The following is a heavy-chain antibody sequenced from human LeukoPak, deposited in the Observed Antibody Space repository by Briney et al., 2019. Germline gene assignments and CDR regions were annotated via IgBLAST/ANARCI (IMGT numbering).Heavy chain of an antibody. J-gene: IGHJ4*02. CDR1: GGSISSYY. V-gene: IGHV4-59*08. D-gene: IGHD3-22*01. CDR2: IYYSGST. CDR3: ARHGPYYYDSSGYYYAYYFDY. Sequence: SETLSLTCTVSGGSISSYYWSWIRQPPGEGLEWIGYIYYSGSTNYNPSLKSRVTISVDTSKNQFSLKLSSVTAADTAVYYCARHGPYYYDSSGYYYAYYFDYWGQGTLVTVSS.